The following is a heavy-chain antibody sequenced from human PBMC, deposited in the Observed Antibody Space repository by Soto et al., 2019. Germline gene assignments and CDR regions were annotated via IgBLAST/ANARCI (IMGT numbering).Heavy chain of an antibody. Sequence: EVQLVESGGGLVKPGGSLRLSCAASGFTFSFHSFNWVRQAPGKGLEWVSGISSSSGYIYYSDSVRGRFTISRDNANNSVFLQMNTLRAEDTAVYYCAGASLLSRRHVNSLYYYGMDVWGQGTTVTVS. CDR1: GFTFSFHS. J-gene: IGHJ6*02. CDR2: ISSSSGYI. CDR3: AGASLLSRRHVNSLYYYGMDV. D-gene: IGHD6-6*01. V-gene: IGHV3-21*01.